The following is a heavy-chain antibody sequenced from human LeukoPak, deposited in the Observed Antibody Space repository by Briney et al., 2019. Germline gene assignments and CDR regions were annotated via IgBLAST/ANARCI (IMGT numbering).Heavy chain of an antibody. CDR1: GFTFSSYA. J-gene: IGHJ4*02. CDR3: PKAAYEILTGCDY. V-gene: IGHV3-23*01. D-gene: IGHD3-9*01. CDR2: ISGSGGST. Sequence: PGGSLRLSCAAAGFTFSSYAMSWVRHAPGKGLEWVSAISGSGGSTYYADSVKCRFTISRDNSKNTLYLQMNSLRAEDTAFFFRPKAAYEILTGCDYWGQGTLVTASS.